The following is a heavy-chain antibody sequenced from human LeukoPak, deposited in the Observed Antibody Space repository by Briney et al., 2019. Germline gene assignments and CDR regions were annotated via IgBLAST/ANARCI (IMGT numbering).Heavy chain of an antibody. D-gene: IGHD3-22*01. Sequence: GESLKISCKGSGYRFTNYWSAWVRQMPGKGLEWMGVIYPGDSDTRYSPSFQGQVTISADKSISTAYLQWSSLKASDTAMYYCARRSSYYYDSSGYYADYFDYWGQGTLVTVSS. CDR1: GYRFTNYW. CDR3: ARRSSYYYDSSGYYADYFDY. CDR2: IYPGDSDT. V-gene: IGHV5-51*01. J-gene: IGHJ4*02.